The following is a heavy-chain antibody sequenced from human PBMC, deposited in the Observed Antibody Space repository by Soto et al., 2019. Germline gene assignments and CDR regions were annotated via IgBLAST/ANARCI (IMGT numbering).Heavy chain of an antibody. Sequence: GGSLRLSCAASGFTVSSNYMSWVRQAPGKGLEWVSVIYSGGSTYYADSVKGRFTISRDNSKNTLYLQMNSLRAEDTAVYYCARVLLGFYAFDIWGQGTMVTVSS. CDR1: GFTVSSNY. CDR2: IYSGGST. J-gene: IGHJ3*02. CDR3: ARVLLGFYAFDI. V-gene: IGHV3-53*01. D-gene: IGHD3-10*01.